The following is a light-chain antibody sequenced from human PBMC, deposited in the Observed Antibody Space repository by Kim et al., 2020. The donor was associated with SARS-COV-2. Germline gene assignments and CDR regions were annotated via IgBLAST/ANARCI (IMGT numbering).Light chain of an antibody. CDR1: NSDVGRYDY. J-gene: IGLJ3*02. CDR3: CSYAGSYTWL. V-gene: IGLV2-11*03. Sequence: GQSVTISCTGTNSDVGRYDYVSWYQQHPGKVPKLIIYDVNKRPSGVPDRFSGAKSGNTASLTISGLQADDEADYYCCSYAGSYTWLFGEGTKVTVL. CDR2: DVN.